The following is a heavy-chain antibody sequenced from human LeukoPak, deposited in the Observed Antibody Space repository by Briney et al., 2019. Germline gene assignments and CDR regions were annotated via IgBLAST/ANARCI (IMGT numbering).Heavy chain of an antibody. Sequence: GGSLRLSCIASGFTFSDYSFNWVRQAPGKGLEWVSCISTRGSYIYYADSVKGRFTISRDNSKNTLYLQMNSLRAEDTAVYYCARDGESPMRSSSWYLEYGYFDYWGQGTLVTVSS. V-gene: IGHV3-21*01. CDR3: ARDGESPMRSSSWYLEYGYFDY. CDR2: ISTRGSYI. CDR1: GFTFSDYS. D-gene: IGHD6-13*01. J-gene: IGHJ4*02.